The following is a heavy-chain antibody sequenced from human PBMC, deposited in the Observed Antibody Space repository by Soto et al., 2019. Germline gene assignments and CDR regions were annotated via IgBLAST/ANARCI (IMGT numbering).Heavy chain of an antibody. CDR1: GASSSNGYYS. Sequence: SDTLSLTCAFSGASSSNGYYSLSWIRQPPGRALEWIGYIYSSGRSDYNPSLKSRVTISIDRSKNQFSLRLTSVTAADAAVYYCARGREGPFFDFWGQGALVTVS. CDR2: IYSSGRS. CDR3: ARGREGPFFDF. V-gene: IGHV4-30-2*01. J-gene: IGHJ5*01.